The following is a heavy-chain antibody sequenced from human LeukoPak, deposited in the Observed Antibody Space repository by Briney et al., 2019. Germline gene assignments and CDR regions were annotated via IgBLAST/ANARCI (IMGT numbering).Heavy chain of an antibody. Sequence: GGSLRLSCAASGFTVSSNYMSWVRQAPGKGLEWVSVIYSGGSTYYADSVKGRFTISTDNSKNMLYLQMNSLRAEDTAVYYCAKDRAYGSGSYSYWGQGTLVTVSS. D-gene: IGHD3-10*01. CDR3: AKDRAYGSGSYSY. CDR1: GFTVSSNY. CDR2: IYSGGST. J-gene: IGHJ4*02. V-gene: IGHV3-53*01.